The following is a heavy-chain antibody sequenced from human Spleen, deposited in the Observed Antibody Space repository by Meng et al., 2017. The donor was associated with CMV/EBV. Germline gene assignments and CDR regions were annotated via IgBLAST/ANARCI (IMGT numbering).Heavy chain of an antibody. CDR2: ISRDATKT. CDR1: GGTFSSYA. CDR3: ARGAEELYCSGATCYKVDFQL. D-gene: IGHD2-2*02. V-gene: IGHV3-30-3*01. J-gene: IGHJ1*01. Sequence: SCKASGGTFSSYAMHWVRQAPGKGLQWVAVISRDATKTYFADSVRGRFTVSRDNSKNTMYLQMSSLRPEDTALYHCARGAEELYCSGATCYKVDFQLGGQGTVVTVSS.